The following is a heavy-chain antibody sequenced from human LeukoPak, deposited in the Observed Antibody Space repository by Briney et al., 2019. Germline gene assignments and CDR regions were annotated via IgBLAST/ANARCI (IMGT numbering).Heavy chain of an antibody. Sequence: PGGSLRLSCAASGFTFSSYGMHWVHQAPGKGLEWVAFIRYDGSNKYYADSVKGRFTISRDNSKNTLYLQMNSLRAEDTAVYYCAKDYYYGGNSRAFDIWGQGTMVTVSS. CDR3: AKDYYYGGNSRAFDI. CDR2: IRYDGSNK. CDR1: GFTFSSYG. J-gene: IGHJ3*02. V-gene: IGHV3-30*02. D-gene: IGHD4-23*01.